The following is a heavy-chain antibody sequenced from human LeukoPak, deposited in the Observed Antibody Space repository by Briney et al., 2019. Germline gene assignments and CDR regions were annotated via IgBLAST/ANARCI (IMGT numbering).Heavy chain of an antibody. D-gene: IGHD6-13*01. J-gene: IGHJ4*02. Sequence: GGSLRLSCAASGFTFSSYAMSWVRQAPGKGLEWLSYISSGSGSIYYADSVKGRFTISRDNAKNSLYLQMNSLRAEDTAVYYCARKRESSSSWYGGLAYWGQGTLVTDSS. V-gene: IGHV3-48*01. CDR3: ARKRESSSSWYGGLAY. CDR2: ISSGSGSI. CDR1: GFTFSSYA.